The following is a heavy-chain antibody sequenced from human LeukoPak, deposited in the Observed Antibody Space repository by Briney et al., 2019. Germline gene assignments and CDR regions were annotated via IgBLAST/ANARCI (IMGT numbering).Heavy chain of an antibody. Sequence: PGGSLRLSCAASGFIFSSYAMSWARQAPGGGLEWVSSLSGSGSTTSYADSVKGRFTISRDSSKNTLYLQMNSLRAEDTAVYYCAKDTRYYDSSGYYRLDYWGQGTLVTVSS. J-gene: IGHJ4*02. CDR2: LSGSGSTT. CDR3: AKDTRYYDSSGYYRLDY. D-gene: IGHD3-22*01. CDR1: GFIFSSYA. V-gene: IGHV3-23*01.